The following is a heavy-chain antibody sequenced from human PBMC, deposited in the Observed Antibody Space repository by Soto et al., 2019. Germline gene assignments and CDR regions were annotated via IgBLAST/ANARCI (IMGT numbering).Heavy chain of an antibody. CDR2: ISSSSSYI. Sequence: EVQLVESGGGLVKPGGSLRLSCAASGFTFSSYSMNWVRQAPGKGLEWVSSISSSSSYIYYADSVKGRFTISRDNAKNSPYLQMNRLRAEDTAVYYCARDFTGAVDPPLLWFGESSVGGQGTLVTVSS. D-gene: IGHD3-10*01. CDR1: GFTFSSYS. J-gene: IGHJ4*02. CDR3: ARDFTGAVDPPLLWFGESSV. V-gene: IGHV3-21*01.